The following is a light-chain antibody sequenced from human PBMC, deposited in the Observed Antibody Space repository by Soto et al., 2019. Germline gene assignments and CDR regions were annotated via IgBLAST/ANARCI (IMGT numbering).Light chain of an antibody. CDR3: QHYGNSPT. J-gene: IGKJ1*01. Sequence: EIVLTQFPGTLCLSPGERATVSCRASQSISSGYLAWYQQTPGQAPRLLIYGASRRATGIPDRFSGSGSGTDFTLSISRLEPEDFAVYWCQHYGNSPTFGQGTKVDIK. CDR2: GAS. CDR1: QSISSGY. V-gene: IGKV3-20*01.